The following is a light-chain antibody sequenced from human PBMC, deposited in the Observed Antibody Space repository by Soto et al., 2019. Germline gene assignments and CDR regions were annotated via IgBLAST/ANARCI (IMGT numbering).Light chain of an antibody. CDR1: QSVSIN. J-gene: IGKJ1*01. CDR2: GAS. CDR3: QEYDNWPPEGT. Sequence: TVLTQSPATLSVSPGERASLSSRASQSVSINLAWYQQKPGQAPRLLIYGASTRATGSPGRFSGSGSGTDFTPSINPPRAEDSAVYYCQEYDNWPPEGTFGQGTKVEV. V-gene: IGKV3-15*01.